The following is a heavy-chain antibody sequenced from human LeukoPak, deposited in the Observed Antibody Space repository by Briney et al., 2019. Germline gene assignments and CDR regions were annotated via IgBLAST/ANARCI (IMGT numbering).Heavy chain of an antibody. CDR2: INPNSGDA. CDR3: ARRFGGYSYGYGVHFDY. V-gene: IGHV1-2*02. J-gene: IGHJ4*02. CDR1: GYTFTGYF. Sequence: ASVKVSCKASGYTFTGYFMHWVRQAPGQGLEWMGWINPNSGDANYAQKFQGRVTMTRDTSISTAYMELSRLRSDDTAVYYCARRFGGYSYGYGVHFDYWGQGTLVTVSS. D-gene: IGHD5-18*01.